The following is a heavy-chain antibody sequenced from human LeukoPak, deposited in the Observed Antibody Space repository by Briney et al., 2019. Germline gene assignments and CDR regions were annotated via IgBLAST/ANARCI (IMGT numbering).Heavy chain of an antibody. CDR2: MFHSGDT. D-gene: IGHD4-17*01. CDR3: AKVGAYGDYARHDY. J-gene: IGHJ4*02. Sequence: PSETLSLTCDVSGYSIRSGSYWGWIRQPPGKGLEWIGCMFHSGDTYHNPSLKSRVTISADTAKTQFSLKLPPGPAADTAVYYCAKVGAYGDYARHDYWGQGTLVSVSS. CDR1: GYSIRSGSY. V-gene: IGHV4-38-2*01.